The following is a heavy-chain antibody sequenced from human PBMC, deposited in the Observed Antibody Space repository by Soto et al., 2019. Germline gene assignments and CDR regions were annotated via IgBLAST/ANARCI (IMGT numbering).Heavy chain of an antibody. Sequence: PSETLSLTCAVSGGSISSGGYSWSWIRQPPGKGLEWIGYIYHSGSTYYNPSLKSRVTISVDRSKNQFSLKLSSVTAADTAVYYCARRVSGSYFHYWGQGTLVTVSS. D-gene: IGHD1-26*01. CDR1: GGSISSGGYS. CDR3: ARRVSGSYFHY. CDR2: IYHSGST. J-gene: IGHJ4*02. V-gene: IGHV4-30-2*01.